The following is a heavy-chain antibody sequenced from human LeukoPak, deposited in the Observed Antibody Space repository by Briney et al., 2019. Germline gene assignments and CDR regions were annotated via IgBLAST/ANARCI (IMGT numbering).Heavy chain of an antibody. J-gene: IGHJ4*02. Sequence: SETLSLTCTVSGGSISSGDYYWSWIRQPPGKGLEWMGYIYYMGSTYYNPSLKSRVTISVDTSKNQFSLKLSSVTAADTAVYYCARAPRYYDILTGYLRSYFDYWGQGTLVTVSS. V-gene: IGHV4-30-4*01. CDR2: IYYMGST. CDR3: ARAPRYYDILTGYLRSYFDY. D-gene: IGHD3-9*01. CDR1: GGSISSGDYY.